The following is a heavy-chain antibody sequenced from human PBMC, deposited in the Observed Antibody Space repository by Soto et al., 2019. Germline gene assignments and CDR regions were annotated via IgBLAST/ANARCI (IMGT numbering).Heavy chain of an antibody. D-gene: IGHD2-15*01. Sequence: GGSLRLSCEVSGLAFSGYTTHWVRQAPGKGLEWVAVISYDGATKHYANSVRGRFAISRDNSKNTMFLQMNRLRIEDTGVYFCARDRLRTVTAEPAYWGQGTQVTVSS. J-gene: IGHJ4*02. CDR2: ISYDGATK. CDR3: ARDRLRTVTAEPAY. V-gene: IGHV3-30*09. CDR1: GLAFSGYT.